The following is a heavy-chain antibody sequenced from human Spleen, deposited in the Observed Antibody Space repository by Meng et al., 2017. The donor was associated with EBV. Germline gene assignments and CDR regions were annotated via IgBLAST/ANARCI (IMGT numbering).Heavy chain of an antibody. CDR3: ARGLLLGSFIGAFDS. J-gene: IGHJ4*02. CDR2: IITIFGTT. V-gene: IGHV1-69*01. D-gene: IGHD3-10*01. Sequence: QVQLVQSGAEGKKPWSSVKVSCKASGGTYAFNWVRQAPGQGLEWMGGIITIFGTTNYAQKFQGRVTITADESTSTTYMALGSLRSEDTAVYYCARGLLLGSFIGAFDSWGQGTLVTVSS. CDR1: GGTYA.